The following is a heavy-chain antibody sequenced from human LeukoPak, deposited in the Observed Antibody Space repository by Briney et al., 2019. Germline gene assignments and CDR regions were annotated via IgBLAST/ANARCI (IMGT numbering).Heavy chain of an antibody. J-gene: IGHJ4*02. V-gene: IGHV3-64*01. CDR1: GFTFRSYA. CDR2: ISSNGGST. CDR3: AKDYGKPYDY. Sequence: GGSLRLSCAASGFTFRSYAMHWVRQAPGKGLEYVSAISSNGGSTYYANSVKGRFTISRDNSKNTLYLQMNSLRAEDTAVYYCAKDYGKPYDYWGQGTLVTVSS. D-gene: IGHD4-17*01.